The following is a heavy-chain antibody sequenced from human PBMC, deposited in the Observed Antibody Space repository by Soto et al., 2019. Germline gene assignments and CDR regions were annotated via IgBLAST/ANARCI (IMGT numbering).Heavy chain of an antibody. CDR3: AKGPDGSGYYHNWFDS. CDR1: GFSFSDYV. D-gene: IGHD3-22*01. CDR2: ISRTGDSA. J-gene: IGHJ5*01. Sequence: EVHLLESGGALVQPGGSLTLSCAASGFSFSDYVMSWVRQAPGKGLEWVSSISRTGDSAYYADSVKGRFAISRDRSKNRLSLRMNSLRVEDTAVYYCAKGPDGSGYYHNWFDSWGQGTLITVSS. V-gene: IGHV3-23*01.